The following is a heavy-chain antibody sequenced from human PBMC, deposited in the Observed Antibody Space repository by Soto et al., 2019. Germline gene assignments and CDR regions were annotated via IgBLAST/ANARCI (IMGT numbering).Heavy chain of an antibody. J-gene: IGHJ4*02. CDR1: GYNFAGYW. CDR2: IYPSDSDT. CDR3: ARGGVSTRTFDY. Sequence: GESLKTACKGSGYNFAGYWIAWVRQMPGKGLELIGIIYPSDSDTRYRPSFQGQVTISADKSISSAYLQWSSLRASDTAMYYCARGGVSTRTFDYWGQGTPVTVSS. V-gene: IGHV5-51*01. D-gene: IGHD3-3*01.